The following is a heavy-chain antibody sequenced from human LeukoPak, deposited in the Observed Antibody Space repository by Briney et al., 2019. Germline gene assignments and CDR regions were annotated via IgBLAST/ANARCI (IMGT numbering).Heavy chain of an antibody. CDR3: ARDILTGIAAAGSNWFDP. D-gene: IGHD6-13*01. CDR2: IIPISGTA. V-gene: IGHV1-69*13. Sequence: ASVKVSCKASGGTFSSYAISRVRQAPGQGLEWMGGIIPISGTANYAQKFQGRVTITADESTSTAYMELSSLRSEDTAVYYCARDILTGIAAAGSNWFDPWGQGTLVTVSS. CDR1: GGTFSSYA. J-gene: IGHJ5*02.